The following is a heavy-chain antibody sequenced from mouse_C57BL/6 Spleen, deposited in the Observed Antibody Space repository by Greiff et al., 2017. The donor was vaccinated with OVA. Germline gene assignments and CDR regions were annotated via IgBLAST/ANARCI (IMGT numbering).Heavy chain of an antibody. CDR3: ARSPSAMDY. J-gene: IGHJ4*01. V-gene: IGHV1-54*01. CDR2: INPGSGGT. CDR1: GYAFTNYL. Sequence: VKLMESGAELVRPGTSVKVSCKASGYAFTNYLIEWVKQRPGQGLEWIGVINPGSGGTNYNEKFKGKATLTADKSSSTAYMQLSSLTSEDSAVYFCARSPSAMDYWGQGTSVTVSS.